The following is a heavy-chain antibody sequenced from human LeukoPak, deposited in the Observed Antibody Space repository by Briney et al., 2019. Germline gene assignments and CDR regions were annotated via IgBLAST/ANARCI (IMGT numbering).Heavy chain of an antibody. CDR1: GFTFSSYS. J-gene: IGHJ4*02. D-gene: IGHD6-19*01. CDR3: ARAPPGGWYGSLDY. Sequence: AGSLRLSCAASGFTFSSYSMNWFRQAPGKGLVWVLLLSSSSSSIFYADSVKGRFTISRDSAKNSLYLQMNSLRGEDTAVYYCARAPPGGWYGSLDYWGQGTLVTVSS. CDR2: LSSSSSSI. V-gene: IGHV3-21*01.